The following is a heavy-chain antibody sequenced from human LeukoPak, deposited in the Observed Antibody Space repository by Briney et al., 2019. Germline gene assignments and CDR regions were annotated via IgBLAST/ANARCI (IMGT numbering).Heavy chain of an antibody. D-gene: IGHD5-24*01. Sequence: GGSLRLSCAASGFIFSNAWMNWVRQAPGKGLEWVGHIKSKTDGGTTDYAAPVKGRFTISRDDSKNTLYLQMNSLKTEDTAVYYCIRYGYNLAEYYQHWGQGTLVTVSS. CDR2: IKSKTDGGTT. CDR3: IRYGYNLAEYYQH. V-gene: IGHV3-15*07. CDR1: GFIFSNAW. J-gene: IGHJ1*01.